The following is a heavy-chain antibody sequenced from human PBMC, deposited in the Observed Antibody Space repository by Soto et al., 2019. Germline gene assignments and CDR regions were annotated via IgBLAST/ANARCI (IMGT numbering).Heavy chain of an antibody. D-gene: IGHD1-26*01. CDR3: ASSGSPYDAFDI. CDR1: GGSFSGYY. J-gene: IGHJ3*02. CDR2: INHSGST. Sequence: KPSETLSLTCAVYGGSFSGYYWSWIRQPPGKGLEWIGEINHSGSTNYNPSLKSRVTISVDTSKNQFSLKLSSVTAADTAVYYCASSGSPYDAFDIWGQGTMVTVPS. V-gene: IGHV4-34*01.